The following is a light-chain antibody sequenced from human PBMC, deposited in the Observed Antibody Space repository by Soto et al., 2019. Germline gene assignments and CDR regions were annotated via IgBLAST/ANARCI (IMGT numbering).Light chain of an antibody. CDR1: QSVSND. CDR2: GAS. CDR3: QQYNTWPRT. J-gene: IGKJ1*01. V-gene: IGKV3-15*01. Sequence: EIVMTQSPGTLSVSPGERATLSCRASQSVSNDLAWIQQRPGQPPRLLIYGASTRATGIPARFSGSGSGTEFTLTISSLQSEDFAVYYCQQYNTWPRTFGQGTRVEL.